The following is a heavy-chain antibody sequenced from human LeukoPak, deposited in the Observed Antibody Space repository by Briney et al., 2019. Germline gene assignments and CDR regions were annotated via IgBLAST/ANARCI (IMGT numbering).Heavy chain of an antibody. CDR2: ISSSSSTI. Sequence: GALRLSCAASGFTFSSYSMNWVRQAPGKGLEWVSYISSSSSTIYYADSVKGRFTISRDNAKNSLYLQMNSLRAEDTAVYYCVRDTKLLIYYYYMDVWGKGTTVTVSS. CDR1: GFTFSSYS. D-gene: IGHD3-10*01. V-gene: IGHV3-48*01. CDR3: VRDTKLLIYYYYMDV. J-gene: IGHJ6*03.